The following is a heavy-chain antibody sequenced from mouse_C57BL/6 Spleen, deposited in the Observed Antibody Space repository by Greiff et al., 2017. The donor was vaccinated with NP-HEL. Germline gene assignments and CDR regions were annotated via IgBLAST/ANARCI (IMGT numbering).Heavy chain of an antibody. V-gene: IGHV5-9*01. Sequence: EVKVVESGGGLVKPGGSLKLSCADSGFTFSSYTMSWVRQTPEKRLEWVATISGGGGNTYYPDSVKGRFTISRDNAKNTLYLQMSSLRSEDTALYYCASQANWAAWFAYWGQGTLVTVSA. CDR2: ISGGGGNT. CDR1: GFTFSSYT. J-gene: IGHJ3*01. D-gene: IGHD4-1*01. CDR3: ASQANWAAWFAY.